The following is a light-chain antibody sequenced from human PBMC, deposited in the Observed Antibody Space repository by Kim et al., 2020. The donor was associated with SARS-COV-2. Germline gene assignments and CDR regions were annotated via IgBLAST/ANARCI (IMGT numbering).Light chain of an antibody. J-gene: IGKJ2*01. CDR3: QHDYDLLMYT. Sequence: EIVMTQSPATLSLSPGERATLSCRASQSVSSTYLSWYQQKPGQAPRLLIYGASTRATGIPARFSGSGSGTDFTLTISSLQPEDFAVYYCQHDYDLLMYTFGQGTKLEI. V-gene: IGKV3D-7*01. CDR2: GAS. CDR1: QSVSSTY.